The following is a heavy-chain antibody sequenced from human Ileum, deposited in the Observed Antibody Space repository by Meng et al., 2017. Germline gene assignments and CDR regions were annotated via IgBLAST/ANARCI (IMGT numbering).Heavy chain of an antibody. CDR1: GYSFTSYW. V-gene: IGHV5-51*01. J-gene: IGHJ3*02. D-gene: IGHD6-13*01. Sequence: GGSLRLSGKGSGYSFTSYWIGWLRQVPGKGLEWMGIIYPGDSVNRYSPSYQGQVTIPADKSISTAYLQWSSLKAADTAMYYCSRQSIAAARWEAFDIWGQGTMVTVSS. CDR3: SRQSIAAARWEAFDI. CDR2: IYPGDSVN.